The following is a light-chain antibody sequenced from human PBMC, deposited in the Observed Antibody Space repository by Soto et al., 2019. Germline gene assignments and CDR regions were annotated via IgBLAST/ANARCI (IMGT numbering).Light chain of an antibody. Sequence: QSVLTQPPSVSAAPGQKVTISCSGSSSNIGNNYLFWYQQLPGTAPKLLIYDNDKRPSGIPDRFSGSKSGTSATLGITGLQTGDEADYYCATWDRSLSVVVFGGGTKLTVL. CDR2: DND. CDR1: SSNIGNNY. J-gene: IGLJ2*01. CDR3: ATWDRSLSVVV. V-gene: IGLV1-51*01.